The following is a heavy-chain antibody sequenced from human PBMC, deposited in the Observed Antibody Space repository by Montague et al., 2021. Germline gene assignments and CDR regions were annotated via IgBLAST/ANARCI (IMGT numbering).Heavy chain of an antibody. CDR1: RSLINRDYY. CDR2: VSHGGRT. J-gene: IGHJ6*03. Sequence: SETLSLACTVSRSLINRDYYWGWIRQLPGKGLEWMGSVSHGGRTYYNPSLKSRVTISVDTPNNHFSLKPSSVTAADTAMYYCARERDRYYHMDIWGKGTTITVSS. CDR3: ARERDRYYHMDI. V-gene: IGHV4-38-2*02.